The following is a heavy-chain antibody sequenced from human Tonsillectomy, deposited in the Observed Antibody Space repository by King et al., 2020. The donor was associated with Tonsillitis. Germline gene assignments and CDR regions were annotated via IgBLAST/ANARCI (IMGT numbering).Heavy chain of an antibody. CDR1: GYTFTTYY. CDR3: ARALGMIGAFDI. CDR2: INPSGDST. Sequence: VQLVESGAEVKKPGASVKVSCKASGYTFTTYYIHWVRQAPGQGLEWMGIINPSGDSTNYAQRFQGRVTMTRDTSTSTVHMELSSLRSEDTAVYYCARALGMIGAFDIWGQGTVVTVSS. J-gene: IGHJ3*02. D-gene: IGHD3-22*01. V-gene: IGHV1-46*01.